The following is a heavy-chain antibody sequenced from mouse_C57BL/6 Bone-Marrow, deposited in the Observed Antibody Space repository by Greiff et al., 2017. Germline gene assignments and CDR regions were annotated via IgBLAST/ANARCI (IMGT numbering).Heavy chain of an antibody. CDR1: GFTFSDYG. V-gene: IGHV5-17*01. Sequence: EVKLMESGGGLVKPGGSLKLSCAASGFTFSDYGMHWVRQAPEKGLGWVAYISSGSSTIYYADTVKGRFTISRDNAKNTLYLQMTSLRSEDTAMYYCARRDYGSSYWYFDVWGTGTTVTVSS. CDR2: ISSGSSTI. D-gene: IGHD1-1*01. CDR3: ARRDYGSSYWYFDV. J-gene: IGHJ1*03.